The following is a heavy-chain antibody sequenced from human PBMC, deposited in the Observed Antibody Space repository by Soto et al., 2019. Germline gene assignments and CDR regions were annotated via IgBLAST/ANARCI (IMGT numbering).Heavy chain of an antibody. CDR3: QLWFGELLPRVNYYGMDV. CDR2: IYPGDSDT. D-gene: IGHD3-10*01. Sequence: PGESLKISCKGSGYSFTSYWIGWVRQMPGKGLEWMGIIYPGDSDTRYSPSFQGQVTISADKSISTAYLQWSRLKASDTAMYYCQLWFGELLPRVNYYGMDVWGQGTTVTVSS. CDR1: GYSFTSYW. V-gene: IGHV5-51*01. J-gene: IGHJ6*02.